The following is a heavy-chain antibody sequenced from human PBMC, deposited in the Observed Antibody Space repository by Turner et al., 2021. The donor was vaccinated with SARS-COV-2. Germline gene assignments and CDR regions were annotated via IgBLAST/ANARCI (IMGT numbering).Heavy chain of an antibody. CDR1: GFPFDDYT. CDR2: ISWDGGST. D-gene: IGHD6-19*01. Sequence: EVQLVESGGVGVRPGGSLGLSCAPSGFPFDDYTIHWVRQAPGKGLEWVSLISWDGGSTNYADSVKGRFTISRDNSKNSLYLQMNSLRTEDTALYYCAKDISSWYEGIAVAGTNYGMDVWGQGTTVTVSS. V-gene: IGHV3-43*01. J-gene: IGHJ6*02. CDR3: AKDISSWYEGIAVAGTNYGMDV.